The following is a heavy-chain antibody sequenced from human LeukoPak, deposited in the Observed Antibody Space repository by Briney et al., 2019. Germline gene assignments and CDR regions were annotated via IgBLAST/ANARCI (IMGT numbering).Heavy chain of an antibody. D-gene: IGHD3-9*01. Sequence: PSETASLTCRVSGGSLSPNYWNWVRQTPGKGLEWIGYIHYTGSTSYNPSLKSRVTISVDTSKNQFSLKLSSVTAADTAVYYCASGGADILTGYYLDYWGQGTLVTVSS. CDR3: ASGGADILTGYYLDY. CDR2: IHYTGST. J-gene: IGHJ4*02. CDR1: GGSLSPNY. V-gene: IGHV4-59*01.